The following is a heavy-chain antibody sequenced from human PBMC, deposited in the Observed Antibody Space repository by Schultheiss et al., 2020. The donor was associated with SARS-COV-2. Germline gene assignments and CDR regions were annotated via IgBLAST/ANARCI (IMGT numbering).Heavy chain of an antibody. CDR3: ARGGYPYGDSHY. CDR2: IIPIFGTA. D-gene: IGHD4-17*01. Sequence: KISCKASGGTFSSYAISWVRQAPGQGLEWMGGIIPIFGTANYAQKFQGRVTMTRNTSISTAYMELSSLRSEDTAVYYCARGGYPYGDSHYWGQGTLVTVSS. J-gene: IGHJ4*02. V-gene: IGHV1-69*05. CDR1: GGTFSSYA.